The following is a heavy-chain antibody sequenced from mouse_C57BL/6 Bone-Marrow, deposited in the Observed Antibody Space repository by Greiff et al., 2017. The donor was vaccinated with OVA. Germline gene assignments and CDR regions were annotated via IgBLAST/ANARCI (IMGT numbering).Heavy chain of an antibody. CDR3: ARQLGRGRALFAY. D-gene: IGHD4-1*01. Sequence: DVKLVESGGGLVKPGGSLKLSCAASGFTFSDYGMHWVRQAPEKGLEWVAYISSGSSTIYYADTVKGRFTISRDNAKNTLFLQMTSLRSEDTAMYYWARQLGRGRALFAYWGQGTLVTVSA. J-gene: IGHJ3*01. CDR2: ISSGSSTI. V-gene: IGHV5-17*01. CDR1: GFTFSDYG.